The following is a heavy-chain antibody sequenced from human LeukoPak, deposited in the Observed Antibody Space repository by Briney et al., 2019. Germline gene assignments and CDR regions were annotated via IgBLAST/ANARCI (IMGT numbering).Heavy chain of an antibody. Sequence: GGSLRLSCAASGFTFSSYWMHWVRQAPGKGLVWVSRINSDGSSTSYADSVKGRFTISRDNAKNTLYLQMNSLRAEDRAVYYCVTRMSSSSLLDYWGQGTLVSVSS. D-gene: IGHD6-6*01. CDR1: GFTFSSYW. V-gene: IGHV3-74*01. J-gene: IGHJ4*02. CDR2: INSDGSST. CDR3: VTRMSSSSLLDY.